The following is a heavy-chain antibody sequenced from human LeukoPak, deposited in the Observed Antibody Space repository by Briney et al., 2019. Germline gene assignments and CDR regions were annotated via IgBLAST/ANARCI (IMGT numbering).Heavy chain of an antibody. V-gene: IGHV3-33*01. CDR1: GFTFSSYG. CDR3: ARSYYYDSSHTVDY. Sequence: GGSLRLSCAASGFTFSSYGMHWVRQAPGKGLEWVAVIWYDGSNKYYADSVKGRFTISRDNSKNTLYLQMNSPRAEDTAVYYCARSYYYDSSHTVDYWGQGTLVTVSS. CDR2: IWYDGSNK. J-gene: IGHJ4*02. D-gene: IGHD3-22*01.